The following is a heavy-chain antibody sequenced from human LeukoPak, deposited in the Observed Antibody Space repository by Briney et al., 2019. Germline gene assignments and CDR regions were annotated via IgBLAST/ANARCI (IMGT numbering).Heavy chain of an antibody. J-gene: IGHJ4*02. CDR1: GFTFSSFS. V-gene: IGHV3-21*01. Sequence: GGSLRLYCAASGFTFSSFSLNCDRQAPGKGLEWVSSISSSSSYIYYADSVKGRFTISRDNAKNSLYLQIHSLRAEDTAVYYCARDSLRSTTGGGTILAVARTFYFDYWGQGTLVTVSS. CDR2: ISSSSSYI. CDR3: ARDSLRSTTGGGTILAVARTFYFDY. D-gene: IGHD6-19*01.